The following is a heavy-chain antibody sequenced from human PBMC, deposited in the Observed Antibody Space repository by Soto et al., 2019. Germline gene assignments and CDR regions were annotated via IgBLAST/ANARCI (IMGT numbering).Heavy chain of an antibody. CDR2: IYYSGST. CDR3: ARVGPEPYSVADH. V-gene: IGHV4-59*01. Sequence: SETLSLTCTVSGGSIISYYWSWIRQPPGKGLEWIGYIYYSGSTNYNPSLKSRVTISVDTSKNQFSLKLSSVTAADTAVYYCARVGPEPYSVADHWGQGTLVTVSS. CDR1: GGSIISYY. D-gene: IGHD1-1*01. J-gene: IGHJ4*02.